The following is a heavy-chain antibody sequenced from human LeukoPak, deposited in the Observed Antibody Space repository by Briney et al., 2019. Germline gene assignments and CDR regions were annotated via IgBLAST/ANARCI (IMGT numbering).Heavy chain of an antibody. CDR2: IYYSGST. CDR1: GGSISSSSYY. D-gene: IGHD2-2*01. Sequence: SETLSLTCTVSGGSISSSSYYWGWIRQPPGKGLEWIGSIYYSGSTYYNPSLKSRVTISVDTSKNQFSLKLGSVTAADTAVYYCAGYCSSTSCPNNAFDIWGQGTMVTVSS. J-gene: IGHJ3*02. CDR3: AGYCSSTSCPNNAFDI. V-gene: IGHV4-39*01.